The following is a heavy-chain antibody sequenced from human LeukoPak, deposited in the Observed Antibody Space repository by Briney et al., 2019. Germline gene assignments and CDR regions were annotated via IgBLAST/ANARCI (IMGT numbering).Heavy chain of an antibody. Sequence: GGSLRLSCAASGFTFDDYTMHWVRQAPGKGLEWVSLISWDGGCTYYADSVKGRFTISRDNSKNSLYLQMNSLRTEDTALYYCAKAGEGSSGYDPFDYWGQGTLVTVSS. V-gene: IGHV3-43*01. CDR1: GFTFDDYT. J-gene: IGHJ4*02. D-gene: IGHD5-12*01. CDR2: ISWDGGCT. CDR3: AKAGEGSSGYDPFDY.